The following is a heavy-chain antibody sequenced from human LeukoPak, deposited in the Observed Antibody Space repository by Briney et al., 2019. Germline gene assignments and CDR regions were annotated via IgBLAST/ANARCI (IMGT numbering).Heavy chain of an antibody. D-gene: IGHD6-6*01. CDR2: IKQDGSEK. CDR1: GFTFTHSL. V-gene: IGHV3-7*01. Sequence: GGSLRLSCAASGFTFTHSLMSWVRQAPGKGLEWVANIKQDGSEKYYVDSVEGRFTISRDNAKNSVSPQMNSLRGEDTAVYYCVRALGSSSADYWGQGTLVTVSS. CDR3: VRALGSSSADY. J-gene: IGHJ4*02.